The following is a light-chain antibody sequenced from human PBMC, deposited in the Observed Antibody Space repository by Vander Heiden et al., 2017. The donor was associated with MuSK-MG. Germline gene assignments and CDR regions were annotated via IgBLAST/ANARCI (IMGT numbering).Light chain of an antibody. Sequence: EIVMTQSPGTLSVSPGERATLSCRASQSVNSNLAWYQQKPGQAPRALIYGASARATGIPARFSGSGSGTEFILTISSLQSEDFAVYYCQQYNNWPRTFGQWTKVEIK. CDR3: QQYNNWPRT. V-gene: IGKV3-15*01. J-gene: IGKJ1*01. CDR2: GAS. CDR1: QSVNSN.